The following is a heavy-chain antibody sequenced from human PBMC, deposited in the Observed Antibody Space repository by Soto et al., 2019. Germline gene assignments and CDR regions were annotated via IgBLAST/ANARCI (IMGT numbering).Heavy chain of an antibody. CDR2: IYYSGST. CDR1: GGSISSGGYY. V-gene: IGHV4-31*03. J-gene: IGHJ4*02. Sequence: SETLSLTCTVSGGSISSGGYYWSWIRQHPGKGLEWIGYIYYSGSTYYNPSLKSRVTISVDTSKNQFSLKLSSVTAADTAVYYCARSYCSGGSCYSTPPGYWGQGTLVTVSS. CDR3: ARSYCSGGSCYSTPPGY. D-gene: IGHD2-15*01.